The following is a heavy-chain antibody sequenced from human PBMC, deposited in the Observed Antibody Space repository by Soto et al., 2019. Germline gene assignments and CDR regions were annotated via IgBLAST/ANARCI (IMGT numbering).Heavy chain of an antibody. D-gene: IGHD2-2*01. V-gene: IGHV1-69*13. CDR2: IIPIFGTA. J-gene: IGHJ5*02. CDR1: GGTFSSYA. CDR3: ARDFGPNIVVVPAASNWFDP. Sequence: GASVKVSCKASGGTFSSYAISWVRQAPGQGLEWMGGIIPIFGTANYAQKFQGRVTITADESTSTAYMELSSLRSEDTAVYYCARDFGPNIVVVPAASNWFDPWGQGTLVTVSS.